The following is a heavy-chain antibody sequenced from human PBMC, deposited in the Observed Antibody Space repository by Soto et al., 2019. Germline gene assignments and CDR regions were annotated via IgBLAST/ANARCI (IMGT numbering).Heavy chain of an antibody. D-gene: IGHD3-3*01. CDR2: ISGSGGST. CDR1: GFTFSSYA. V-gene: IGHV3-23*01. Sequence: WGSLRLSCAASGFTFSSYAMSWFRQAPGKGLEWVSAISGSGGSTYYADSVKGRFTISRDNSKNTLYLQMNSLRAEDTAVYYCEKDRDTIFAGVIISGYLHYSCPGILVTVFS. J-gene: IGHJ4*02. CDR3: EKDRDTIFAGVIISGYLHY.